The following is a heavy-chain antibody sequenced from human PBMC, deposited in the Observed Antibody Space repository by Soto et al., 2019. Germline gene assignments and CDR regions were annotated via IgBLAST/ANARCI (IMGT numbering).Heavy chain of an antibody. V-gene: IGHV1-2*02. D-gene: IGHD4-4*01. CDR1: EYPFTGYY. J-gene: IGHJ5*02. Sequence: ASVKVSCKASEYPFTGYYIHWVRQAPGQGLEWMGWINPNSGGTNYAHKFQGRVTMTRDTSTSTAYMELNRLRPDDTAVYYCARDLTPSNYGWFDPWGQGTLVTVSS. CDR3: ARDLTPSNYGWFDP. CDR2: INPNSGGT.